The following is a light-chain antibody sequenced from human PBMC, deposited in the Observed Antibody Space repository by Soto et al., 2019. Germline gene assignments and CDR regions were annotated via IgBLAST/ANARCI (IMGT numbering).Light chain of an antibody. CDR1: LRIGTY. CDR3: QQSYSIIT. CDR2: AAS. V-gene: IGKV1-39*01. Sequence: DTPMTQSPSSLSASMGDRVTISCRASLRIGTYLNWFQQKPGKAPKILIYAASSLQRGVPSTFSGGGSGTDFTLTISSLQPEDFATYYCQQSYSIITFGHGRLLEIK. J-gene: IGKJ5*01.